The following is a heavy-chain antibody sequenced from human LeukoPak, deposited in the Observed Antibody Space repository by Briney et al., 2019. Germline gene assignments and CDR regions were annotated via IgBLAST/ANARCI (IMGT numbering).Heavy chain of an antibody. D-gene: IGHD1-26*01. Sequence: ASVKVSCKASGYTFTGYYMHWVRQAPGQGLEWMGWINPNSGDTNYAQKFQGSVTMTRDTSISTVYMELSRLRSDDTAVYYCARASGSYWWFDSWGQGTLVTVSS. V-gene: IGHV1-2*02. CDR1: GYTFTGYY. J-gene: IGHJ5*01. CDR3: ARASGSYWWFDS. CDR2: INPNSGDT.